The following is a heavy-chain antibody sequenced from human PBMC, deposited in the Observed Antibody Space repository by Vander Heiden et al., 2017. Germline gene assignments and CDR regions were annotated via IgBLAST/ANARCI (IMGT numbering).Heavy chain of an antibody. J-gene: IGHJ3*02. Sequence: QVQRGVSGGRVVPPGSSLTLSCAASGFTFSSYGIHWVRQAPGKGLEWVTLISYDGSSNYYADSVKGRFTISGDNSKNTLHLQMNSLRAEDTAVYYCAKYLGSRDGYNNGAFDIWGQGTMVTVSS. CDR1: GFTFSSYG. CDR2: ISYDGSSN. V-gene: IGHV3-30*18. D-gene: IGHD1-1*01. CDR3: AKYLGSRDGYNNGAFDI.